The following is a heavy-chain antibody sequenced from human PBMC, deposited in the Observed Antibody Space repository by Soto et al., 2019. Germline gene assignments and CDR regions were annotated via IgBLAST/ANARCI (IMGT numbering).Heavy chain of an antibody. Sequence: GESLKLSCRGSGYNFDTYWINWVRQTPGKGLEWMGRIDPIDSKTKYSPSLEGHITISVDKSISTTYLQWSSLKASDTAIYYCARRIAAAGGYYYYAFDVWGQGTAVTVSS. CDR1: GYNFDTYW. D-gene: IGHD6-13*01. CDR2: IDPIDSKT. CDR3: ARRIAAAGGYYYYAFDV. V-gene: IGHV5-10-1*01. J-gene: IGHJ6*02.